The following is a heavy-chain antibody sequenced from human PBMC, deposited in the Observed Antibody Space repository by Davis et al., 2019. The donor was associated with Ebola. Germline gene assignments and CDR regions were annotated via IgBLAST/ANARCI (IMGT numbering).Heavy chain of an antibody. D-gene: IGHD3-10*01. V-gene: IGHV1-69*02. CDR1: GGTFSSYT. CDR2: IIPILGIA. J-gene: IGHJ4*02. Sequence: AASVKVSCKASGGTFSSYTISWVRQAPGQGLEWMGRIIPILGIANYAQKFQGRVTITADKSTSTAYMELSSLRSEDTAVYYCARLWFGEVGFDYWGQGTLVTVSS. CDR3: ARLWFGEVGFDY.